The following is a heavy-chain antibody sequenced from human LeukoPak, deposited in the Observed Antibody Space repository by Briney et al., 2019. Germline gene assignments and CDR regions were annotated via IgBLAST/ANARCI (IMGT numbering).Heavy chain of an antibody. CDR3: EREGRASGYDFDC. D-gene: IGHD5-12*01. Sequence: GGSLRLSCAASGSTFSSYWMHWVRQAPGKGLVWVSRINSDGNSITYADSVKGRFTISRDNAKNTLYLQMNSLRVEDTAVYYCEREGRASGYDFDCWGQGTLVTVSS. J-gene: IGHJ4*02. V-gene: IGHV3-74*03. CDR1: GSTFSSYW. CDR2: INSDGNSI.